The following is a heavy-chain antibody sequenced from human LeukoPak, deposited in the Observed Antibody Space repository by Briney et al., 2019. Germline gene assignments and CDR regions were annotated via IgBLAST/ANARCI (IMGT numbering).Heavy chain of an antibody. D-gene: IGHD6-19*01. CDR3: ARALDSLYSSGWPSAGY. Sequence: GGSLRLSCTASGFTFSSYWMNWVRQAPGKGLEWVANIKHDGSEKYHVDSVKGPFTISRDNAKNSLYLQMNSLRAEDTAVYYCARALDSLYSSGWPSAGYWGQGTLVTVSS. CDR1: GFTFSSYW. J-gene: IGHJ4*02. V-gene: IGHV3-7*01. CDR2: IKHDGSEK.